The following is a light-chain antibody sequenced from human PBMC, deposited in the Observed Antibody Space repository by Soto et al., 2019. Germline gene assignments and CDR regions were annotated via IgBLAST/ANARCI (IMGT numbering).Light chain of an antibody. Sequence: DIQMTQSPSTLSASVGDRFTITCRASQSISNWLAWYQQKPGKAPNLLIYKASSLESGVPSRFSGSGSGTEFTLTISSLQTDDFATYYCQQYNTYPLTFGGGTKVEIK. CDR1: QSISNW. J-gene: IGKJ4*01. V-gene: IGKV1-5*03. CDR3: QQYNTYPLT. CDR2: KAS.